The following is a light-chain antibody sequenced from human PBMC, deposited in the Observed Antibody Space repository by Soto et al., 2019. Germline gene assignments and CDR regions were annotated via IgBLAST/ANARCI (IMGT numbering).Light chain of an antibody. CDR1: QNINNW. CDR2: DAS. J-gene: IGKJ1*01. CDR3: QHMRT. V-gene: IGKV1-5*01. Sequence: DLQITQSPSTLSADIGQRGAITCRSSQNINNWIAWYQQKPGKAPKFLIYDASTLESGVPSRFSGSGFGTEFSPTISSLQPDDFGRYYCQHMRTFGQGTKVDIK.